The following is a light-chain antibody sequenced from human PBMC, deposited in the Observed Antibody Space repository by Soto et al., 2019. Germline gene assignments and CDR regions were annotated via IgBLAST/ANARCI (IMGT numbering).Light chain of an antibody. J-gene: IGKJ1*01. V-gene: IGKV3D-15*01. CDR2: GAS. CDR3: QQYNNWWT. Sequence: EIVMTQSPATLSVSPGERATLSCRASQSVSNYLAWYQQKPGQAPRLFISGASTRATGIPDRFSGSGSGTEFTITISSLQSEDFTVYYCQQYNNWWTFGQGTKVEIK. CDR1: QSVSNY.